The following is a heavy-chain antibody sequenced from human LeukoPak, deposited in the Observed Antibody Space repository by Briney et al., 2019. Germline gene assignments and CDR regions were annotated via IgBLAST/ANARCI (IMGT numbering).Heavy chain of an antibody. V-gene: IGHV3-11*04. CDR3: ARAGRGSWYGEQPLFDY. D-gene: IGHD3-10*01. CDR2: ISIDGNTI. CDR1: GFTFSAHY. J-gene: IGHJ4*02. Sequence: GGSLRLSCAASGFTFSAHYMSWIRQAPGKGLEWVSYISIDGNTIYYADSVKGRFTISRDNAKNSLYLQMSSLRAEDTAVYYCARAGRGSWYGEQPLFDYWGQGTLVTASS.